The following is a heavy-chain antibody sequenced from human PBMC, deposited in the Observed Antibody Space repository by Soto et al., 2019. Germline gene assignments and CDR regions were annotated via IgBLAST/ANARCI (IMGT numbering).Heavy chain of an antibody. J-gene: IGHJ6*02. CDR1: GGTFSSYA. D-gene: IGHD3-3*01. CDR3: AREVTIFGVVIKYYYGMDV. Sequence: ASVKVSCKASGGTFSSYAISWVRQAPGQGLEWMGGIIPIFGTANYAQKFQGRVTITADESTSTAYMELSSLRSEDAAVYYCAREVTIFGVVIKYYYGMDVWGQGTTVTVSS. CDR2: IIPIFGTA. V-gene: IGHV1-69*13.